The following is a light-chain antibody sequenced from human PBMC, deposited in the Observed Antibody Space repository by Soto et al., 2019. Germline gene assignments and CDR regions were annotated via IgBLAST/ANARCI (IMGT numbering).Light chain of an antibody. Sequence: DIQLTQSPSSLSASVGDRVFITCRASQSINGNLNWYQQRPGEGPQLLIYAAGTLQSGVPSRFSGSGYGTGFTLVISNLQPEDCAVYYCQQSYSHPRTFGQGTKVEIK. CDR1: QSINGN. V-gene: IGKV1-39*01. CDR3: QQSYSHPRT. J-gene: IGKJ1*01. CDR2: AAG.